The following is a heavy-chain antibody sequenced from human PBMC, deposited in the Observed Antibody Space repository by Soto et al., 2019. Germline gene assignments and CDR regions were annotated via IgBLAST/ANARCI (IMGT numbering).Heavy chain of an antibody. D-gene: IGHD6-13*01. V-gene: IGHV3-23*01. J-gene: IGHJ4*02. Sequence: GGSLRLSCAASGFTFSSYAMSWVRQAPGKGLEWVSAISGSGGSTYYADSVKGRFTFSRDNSKNTLYLQMNSLRAEDTAVYYCAKYKQQLVPQLGGYWGQGKLGTVSA. CDR1: GFTFSSYA. CDR3: AKYKQQLVPQLGGY. CDR2: ISGSGGST.